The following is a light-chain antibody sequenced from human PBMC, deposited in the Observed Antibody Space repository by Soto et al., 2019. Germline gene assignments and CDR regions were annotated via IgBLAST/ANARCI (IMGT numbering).Light chain of an antibody. J-gene: IGLJ1*01. V-gene: IGLV2-11*01. CDR3: CSYAGSYNFV. CDR2: DVS. CDR1: SSDVGVYNY. Sequence: SALTQPRSVSGSPGQSVTISCTGTSSDVGVYNYVSWYQQYPGKAPKIMIYDVSKRPSGVPDRFSGSKSDNTASLTISGLQAEDEADYYCCSYAGSYNFVFGTGTKVTVL.